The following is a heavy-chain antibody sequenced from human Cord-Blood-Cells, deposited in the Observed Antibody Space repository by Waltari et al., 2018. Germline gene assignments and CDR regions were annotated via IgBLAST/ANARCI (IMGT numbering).Heavy chain of an antibody. J-gene: IGHJ6*03. CDR3: ARGFITGDMLHDYYMDV. CDR1: GGTCSSYA. V-gene: IGHV1-69*01. D-gene: IGHD7-27*01. Sequence: QVQLVQSGAEVKKPGSSVKVSCKASGGTCSSYAISWVRQAPGHGLEWMGGIIPIFGTANYAQKFQGRVTITADESTSTAYMGLGSLRSEDTAVYYCARGFITGDMLHDYYMDVWGKGTTVTVSS. CDR2: IIPIFGTA.